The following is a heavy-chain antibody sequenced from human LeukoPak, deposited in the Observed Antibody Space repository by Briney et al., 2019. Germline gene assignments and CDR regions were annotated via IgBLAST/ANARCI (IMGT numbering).Heavy chain of an antibody. CDR1: GGSFSGYY. V-gene: IGHV4-34*01. CDR3: ASLWFGESTPFGYYYYYMDV. Sequence: SETLSLTCAVYGGSFSGYYWSWIRQPPGKGLEWIGEINHSGSTNYNPSLKSRVTISVDTSKTQFSLKLSSVTAADTAVYYCASLWFGESTPFGYYYYYMDVWGKGTTVTVSS. J-gene: IGHJ6*03. D-gene: IGHD3-10*01. CDR2: INHSGST.